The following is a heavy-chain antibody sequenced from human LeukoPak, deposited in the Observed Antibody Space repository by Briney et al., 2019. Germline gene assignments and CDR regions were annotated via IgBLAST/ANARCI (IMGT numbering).Heavy chain of an antibody. CDR2: TYYSGST. CDR3: ARGRTSGIHSTSFYFDY. CDR1: GGSISRGDYY. D-gene: IGHD6-6*01. Sequence: SETMSLTCTVSGGSISRGDYYWTWIRQPPGKGLEWIGCTYYSGSTYYNPYLKSRITISVDTSKNQFSLRVRSVTAADTAVYYCARGRTSGIHSTSFYFDYWGQGTLVTVSS. J-gene: IGHJ4*02. V-gene: IGHV4-30-4*01.